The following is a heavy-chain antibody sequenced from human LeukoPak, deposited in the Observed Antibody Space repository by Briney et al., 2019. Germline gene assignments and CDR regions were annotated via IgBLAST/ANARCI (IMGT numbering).Heavy chain of an antibody. CDR3: ARLAQPPGGYYYYMDV. CDR1: GGSISYLF. J-gene: IGHJ6*03. V-gene: IGHV4-59*11. D-gene: IGHD2-8*02. Sequence: SETLSLTRTVSGGSISYLFWTWIRQSPGKGLEWIGYINYSGISNYNPSLKSRVTISVDTSKNQFSLRVTSVTAADTAVYYCARLAQPPGGYYYYMDVWGKGTTVTVSS. CDR2: INYSGIS.